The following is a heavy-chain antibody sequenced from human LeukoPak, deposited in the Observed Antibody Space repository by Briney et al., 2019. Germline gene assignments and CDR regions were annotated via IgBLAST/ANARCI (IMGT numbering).Heavy chain of an antibody. CDR3: AREGGASRDGYNPFDY. J-gene: IGHJ4*02. D-gene: IGHD5-24*01. V-gene: IGHV3-66*01. CDR1: GFTVSSNY. Sequence: GGSLRLSCAASGFTVSSNYMSWVRQAPGKGLEWVSVIYSGGSTYYADSVKGRFTISRDNSKNTLYLQMNSLRAEDTAVYYCAREGGASRDGYNPFDYWGQGTLVTVSS. CDR2: IYSGGST.